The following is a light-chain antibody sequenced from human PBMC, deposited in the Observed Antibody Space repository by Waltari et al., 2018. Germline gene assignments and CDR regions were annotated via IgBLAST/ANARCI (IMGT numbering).Light chain of an antibody. V-gene: IGLV3-19*01. CDR2: DKN. CDR1: SLRTYY. J-gene: IGLJ2*01. Sequence: SSELTQDPAVSVAMGQTVRTTCQGDSLRTYYANWYQQRPGRAPILVIYDKNNRPSGVPDLFSGSSSHNTGSLTITGAQAEDEASYYCHSRDASGVACSFGGGTKLTVL. CDR3: HSRDASGVACS.